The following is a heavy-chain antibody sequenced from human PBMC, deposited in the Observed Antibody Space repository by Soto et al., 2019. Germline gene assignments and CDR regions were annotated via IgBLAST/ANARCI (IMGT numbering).Heavy chain of an antibody. CDR2: LYYSGIT. Sequence: QVQLQESGPGLVKPSETLSLTCTVSGGSLSSYYWSWIRQSPEKGPEWLGYLYYSGITYYNPSLKSRLTISEDASKNQFSLELSSVTTADTAVYYCAGGSSWDWFDPWGQGILVTVSS. CDR3: AGGSSWDWFDP. J-gene: IGHJ5*02. V-gene: IGHV4-59*01. CDR1: GGSLSSYY. D-gene: IGHD6-13*01.